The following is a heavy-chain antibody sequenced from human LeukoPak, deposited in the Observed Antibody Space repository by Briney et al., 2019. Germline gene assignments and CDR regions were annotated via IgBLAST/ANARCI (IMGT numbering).Heavy chain of an antibody. CDR3: ARGTPAGY. V-gene: IGHV3-48*02. D-gene: IGHD2-2*01. Sequence: GGSLRLSCAASGFTFSSYAMSWVRQAPGKGLEWASYISGSGGTMYYADSVKGRFTISRDNAKNSLYLQMNSLRDEDTAVYYCARGTPAGYWGQGTLVTVSS. J-gene: IGHJ4*02. CDR1: GFTFSSYA. CDR2: ISGSGGTM.